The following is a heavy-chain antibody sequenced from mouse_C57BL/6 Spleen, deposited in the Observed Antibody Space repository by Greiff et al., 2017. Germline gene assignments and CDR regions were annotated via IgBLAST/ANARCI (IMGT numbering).Heavy chain of an antibody. CDR3: ARLDDYGSPFAY. D-gene: IGHD1-1*01. CDR1: GYAFSSSW. V-gene: IGHV1-82*01. J-gene: IGHJ3*01. CDR2: IYPGDGDT. Sequence: QVQLQQSGPELVKPGASVKISCKASGYAFSSSWMNWVKQRPGKGLEWIGRIYPGDGDTNYNGKFKGKATLTADKSSSTAYMQLSSLTSEDSAVYFCARLDDYGSPFAYWGQGTLVTVSA.